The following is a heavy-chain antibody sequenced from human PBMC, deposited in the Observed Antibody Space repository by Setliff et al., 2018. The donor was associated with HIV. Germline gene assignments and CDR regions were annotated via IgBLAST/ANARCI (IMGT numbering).Heavy chain of an antibody. CDR3: ARDYLHVFDI. J-gene: IGHJ3*02. V-gene: IGHV1-2*02. Sequence: ASVKVSCKASGYTFTDYYIHWVRQAPGQGLEWMGWINSARGGTNYAQNFQGRVTVTRDTSINTAYVELNSLKSDDTAVYYCARDYLHVFDIWGQGTMVTVSS. CDR2: INSARGGT. CDR1: GYTFTDYY.